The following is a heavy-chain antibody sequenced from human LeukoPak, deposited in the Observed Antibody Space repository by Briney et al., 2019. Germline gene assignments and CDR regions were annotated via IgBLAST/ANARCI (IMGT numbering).Heavy chain of an antibody. CDR2: ISGSGGST. V-gene: IGHV3-23*01. D-gene: IGHD3-22*01. J-gene: IGHJ4*02. CDR1: GFTFSSYW. CDR3: AKQSDPYYYDSSLDY. Sequence: GGSLRLSCAASGFTFSSYWMSWVRQAPGKGLEWVSAISGSGGSTYYADSVKGRFTISRDNSKNTLYLQMNSLRAEDTAVYYCAKQSDPYYYDSSLDYWGQGTLVTVSS.